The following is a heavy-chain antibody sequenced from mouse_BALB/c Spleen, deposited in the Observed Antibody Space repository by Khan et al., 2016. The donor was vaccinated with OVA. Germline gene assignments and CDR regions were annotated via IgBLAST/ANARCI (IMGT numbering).Heavy chain of an antibody. Sequence: QVQLKESGAELAKPGASVKMSCKASGYTFTSYWMHWVKQRPGQGLEWIGYINPSTDYTEYNQKFKDKATLTADKSSSTAYMQLTSLTSEDSAVYYWTNHGSSSAWFNYWGQGTLVTGSA. CDR3: TNHGSSSAWFNY. CDR2: INPSTDYT. V-gene: IGHV1-7*01. CDR1: GYTFTSYW. J-gene: IGHJ3*01. D-gene: IGHD1-1*01.